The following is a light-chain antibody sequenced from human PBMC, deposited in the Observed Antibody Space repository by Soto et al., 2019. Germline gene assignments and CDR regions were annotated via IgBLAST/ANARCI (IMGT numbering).Light chain of an antibody. CDR3: QAWDSSTVI. Sequence: ELTQPPSVSVSPGQTASINSAGNKLGDKYACWYQQKPGQSPRLVIYEDSKRPSGIPERFSGSNSGNTATLTISGTQAMDEADYYCQAWDSSTVIFGGGTKVTVL. CDR1: KLGDKY. V-gene: IGLV3-1*01. CDR2: EDS. J-gene: IGLJ2*01.